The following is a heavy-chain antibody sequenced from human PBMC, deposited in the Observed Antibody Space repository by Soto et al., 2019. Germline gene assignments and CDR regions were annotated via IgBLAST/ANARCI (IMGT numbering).Heavy chain of an antibody. CDR2: ISGTTGHA. J-gene: IGHJ4*02. CDR3: ARAPSEYIWGSYLRYYEY. V-gene: IGHV3-23*01. D-gene: IGHD3-16*01. Sequence: EVQILESGGGLVQPGGSLRLSCAASGFPFSNYAMAWVRQAPGKGLEWVSAISGTTGHAFYADSVKDRFTISRDNSKNTLYLQMDSLRAEDTAVYHCARAPSEYIWGSYLRYYEYWGQGTLVPVSS. CDR1: GFPFSNYA.